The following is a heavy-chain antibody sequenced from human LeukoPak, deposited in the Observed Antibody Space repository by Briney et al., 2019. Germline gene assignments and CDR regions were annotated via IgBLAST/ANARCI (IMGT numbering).Heavy chain of an antibody. V-gene: IGHV4-59*11. CDR1: GGSFSSHY. CDR3: ARLRYFDWLTDKYYMDV. J-gene: IGHJ6*03. Sequence: PSETLSLTCAVYGGSFSSHYWSWIRQPPGKGLEWIGYIYYSGSTNYNPSLKSRVTISVDTSKNQFSLKLSSVTAADTAVYYCARLRYFDWLTDKYYMDVWGKGTTVTVSS. CDR2: IYYSGST. D-gene: IGHD3-9*01.